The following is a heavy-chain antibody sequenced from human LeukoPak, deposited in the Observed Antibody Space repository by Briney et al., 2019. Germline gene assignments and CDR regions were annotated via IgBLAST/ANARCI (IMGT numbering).Heavy chain of an antibody. CDR1: GGSFSGYY. J-gene: IGHJ6*02. Sequence: SETLSPTCAVYGGSFSGYYWSWICQPPGKGLEWIGEINHSGSTNYNPSLKSRVTISVDTSKNQFSLKLSSVTAADTAVYYCARGWGLSYYYYGMDVWGQGTTVTVSS. CDR3: ARGWGLSYYYYGMDV. D-gene: IGHD7-27*01. CDR2: INHSGST. V-gene: IGHV4-34*01.